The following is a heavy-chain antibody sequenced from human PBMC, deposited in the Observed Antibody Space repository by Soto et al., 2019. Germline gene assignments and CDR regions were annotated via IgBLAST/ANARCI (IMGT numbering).Heavy chain of an antibody. CDR3: ARPRYDFWSGSENWFDP. J-gene: IGHJ5*02. CDR2: INAGNGNT. V-gene: IGHV1-3*01. Sequence: APVKVSCKASGYTFTSYAMHWVRQAPGQRLEWMGWINAGNGNTKYSQKFQGRVTITRDTSASTAYMELSSLRSEDTAVYYCARPRYDFWSGSENWFDPWGQGTLVTVSS. D-gene: IGHD3-3*01. CDR1: GYTFTSYA.